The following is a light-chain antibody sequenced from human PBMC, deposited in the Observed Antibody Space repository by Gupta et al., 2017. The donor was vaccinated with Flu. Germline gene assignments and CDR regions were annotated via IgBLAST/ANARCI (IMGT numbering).Light chain of an antibody. J-gene: IGLJ3*02. V-gene: IGLV4-69*01. Sequence: QLALTKPPSASASLGASVKLTCPLSSGHSSYAIAWHQQQPDKGPRYLMYLNSDGSHSKGDGIPDRFSGSSSGAERYLTISSLQSEDEADYYCQTWVTGIQVFGGGTKLTVL. CDR2: LNSDGSH. CDR3: QTWVTGIQV. CDR1: SGHSSYA.